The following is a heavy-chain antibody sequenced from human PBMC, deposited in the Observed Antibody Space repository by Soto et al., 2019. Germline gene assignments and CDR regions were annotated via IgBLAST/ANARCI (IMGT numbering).Heavy chain of an antibody. D-gene: IGHD5-18*01. CDR2: ISSSGSTI. J-gene: IGHJ4*02. CDR1: GFSFSSYE. Sequence: PGGSLRLSCVASGFSFSSYEMNWVRQAPGKGLEWVSYISSSGSTIYYADSVKGRFTISRDNAKNSLSLQMNSLRAEDTAVYYCSCGDTAMVIHWGQGTLVTVSS. CDR3: SCGDTAMVIH. V-gene: IGHV3-48*03.